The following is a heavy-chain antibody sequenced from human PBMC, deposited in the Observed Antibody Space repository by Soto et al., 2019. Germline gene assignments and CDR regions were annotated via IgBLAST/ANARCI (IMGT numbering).Heavy chain of an antibody. J-gene: IGHJ5*02. CDR2: IYTSGST. D-gene: IGHD4-17*01. Sequence: QVQLQESGPGLVKPSETLSLTCTVSGGSISSYYWSWIRQPAGKGLEWIGRIYTSGSTNYNPSLKIRVPTTVDTSKNQFSLKLSSVTAADTAVYYCAIETHDYGENNWFDPWGQGTLVTVSS. V-gene: IGHV4-4*07. CDR1: GGSISSYY. CDR3: AIETHDYGENNWFDP.